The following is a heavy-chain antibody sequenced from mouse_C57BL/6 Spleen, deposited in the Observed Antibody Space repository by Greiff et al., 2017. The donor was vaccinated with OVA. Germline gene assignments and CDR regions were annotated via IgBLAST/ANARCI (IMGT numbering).Heavy chain of an antibody. D-gene: IGHD2-4*01. CDR3: ARDRNYDSYFDY. CDR2: ISYDGSN. V-gene: IGHV3-6*01. J-gene: IGHJ2*01. CDR1: GYSITSGYY. Sequence: VQLKESGPGLVKPSQSLSLTCSVTGYSITSGYYWNWIRQFPGNKLEWMGYISYDGSNNYNPSLKNRISITRDTSKNQFFLKLNSVTTEDTATYYCARDRNYDSYFDYWGQGTTLTVSS.